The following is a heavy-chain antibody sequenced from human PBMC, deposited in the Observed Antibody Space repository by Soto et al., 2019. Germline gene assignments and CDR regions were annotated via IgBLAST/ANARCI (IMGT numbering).Heavy chain of an antibody. CDR1: GYTFSSYG. V-gene: IGHV1-18*01. Sequence: QVQLVQSGAEMKKPGASVKASCKTSGYTFSSYGFSWVRQAPGQGLEWMGWISGYTGNTNYAQKFQGRVTMTTDTSTSTAYMELRSLISDDTAVYYCARSWVTGKGGLDVWGQGTTVAVSS. D-gene: IGHD3-16*01. CDR3: ARSWVTGKGGLDV. CDR2: ISGYTGNT. J-gene: IGHJ6*02.